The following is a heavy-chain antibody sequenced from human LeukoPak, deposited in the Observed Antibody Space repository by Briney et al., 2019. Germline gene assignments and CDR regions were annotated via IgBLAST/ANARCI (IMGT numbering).Heavy chain of an antibody. CDR3: ATDLGGYCSSITCYSSWLDS. D-gene: IGHD2-2*02. V-gene: IGHV3-30*01. CDR2: ISNDGDNK. J-gene: IGHJ5*01. Sequence: PGRSLRLSCAASGFSFSTYAMHWVRQAPGKGLEWVAVISNDGDNKYYADSVKGRFTISRDNSKNTLYLQMNSLRAEDTAVYNCATDLGGYCSSITCYSSWLDSWGQGTLVTVSS. CDR1: GFSFSTYA.